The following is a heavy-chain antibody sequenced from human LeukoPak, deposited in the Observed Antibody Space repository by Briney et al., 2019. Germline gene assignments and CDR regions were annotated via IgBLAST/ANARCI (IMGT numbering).Heavy chain of an antibody. V-gene: IGHV4-59*01. D-gene: IGHD3-9*01. CDR1: GGSISSYY. CDR2: IYYSGNT. CDR3: ARSGTLTGYPF. J-gene: IGHJ4*02. Sequence: SETLSLTCTVSGGSISSYYWSWIRQAPGKGLEWIGYIYYSGNTNYNPSLQSRVTISVDTSKNQFSLKLSSVTAADTAVYYCARSGTLTGYPFWGQGTLVTVSS.